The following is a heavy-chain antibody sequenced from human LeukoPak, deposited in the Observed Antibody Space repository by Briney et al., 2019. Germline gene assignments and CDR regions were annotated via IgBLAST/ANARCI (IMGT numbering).Heavy chain of an antibody. CDR1: GLTFSTSG. V-gene: IGHV3-21*06. CDR2: IGPTGSDR. D-gene: IGHD1-14*01. CDR3: ATETNGRHYKY. Sequence: PGGSLRLSCTASGLTFSTSGFNWVRQAPVKGLEWVASIGPTGSDRYHADSIKGRFTISRDNANNFLYLQMNSLRAEDTAVYYYATETNGRHYKYWGQGTLLTVSS. J-gene: IGHJ4*02.